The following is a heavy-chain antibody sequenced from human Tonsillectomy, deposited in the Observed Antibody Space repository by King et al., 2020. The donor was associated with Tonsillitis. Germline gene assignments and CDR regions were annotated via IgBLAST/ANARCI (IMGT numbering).Heavy chain of an antibody. CDR2: IYYSGST. CDR3: ARAGYCSGGSCYWGLGY. V-gene: IGHV4-30-4*01. CDR1: GGSISSGDYY. J-gene: IGHJ4*02. Sequence: VQLQESGPGLVKPSQTLSLTCTVSGGSISSGDYYWSWIRQPPGKGLEWIGYIYYSGSTYYNPSLKSRVTISVYTSKKQFSLKLSSVTAADPAVYYCARAGYCSGGSCYWGLGYWGQGTLVTVSS. D-gene: IGHD2-15*01.